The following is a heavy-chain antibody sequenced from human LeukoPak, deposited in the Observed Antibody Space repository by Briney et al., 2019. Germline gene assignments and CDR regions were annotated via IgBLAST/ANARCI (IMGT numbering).Heavy chain of an antibody. D-gene: IGHD1-14*01. CDR1: GSTVITNE. Sequence: QTGGSLRLSCAAPGSTVITNEMTWVRQAPGKGLDWVSVLYSDCNTKYADSVQGRFTSSRDNSKNTLYLEMISLSPDDTAVYYCARGVEPLAANTLAYWGQGTLVTVSS. CDR2: LYSDCNT. V-gene: IGHV3-53*01. CDR3: ARGVEPLAANTLAY. J-gene: IGHJ4*02.